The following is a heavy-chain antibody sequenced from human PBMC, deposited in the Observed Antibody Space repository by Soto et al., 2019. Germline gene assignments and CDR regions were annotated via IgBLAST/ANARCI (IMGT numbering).Heavy chain of an antibody. D-gene: IGHD6-6*01. J-gene: IGHJ4*02. V-gene: IGHV3-30-3*01. Sequence: GSLRLACAAPVFTFGSYAMHWVRQAPGKGLEWVAVISYDGSNKYYADSVKGRFTISRDNSKNTLYLQMNSLRAEDTAVYYCARDQGRSSSSGYWGQGTLVTVS. CDR2: ISYDGSNK. CDR3: ARDQGRSSSSGY. CDR1: VFTFGSYA.